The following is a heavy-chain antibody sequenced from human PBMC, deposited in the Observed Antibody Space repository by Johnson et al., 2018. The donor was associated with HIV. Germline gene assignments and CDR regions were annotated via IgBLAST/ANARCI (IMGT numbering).Heavy chain of an antibody. J-gene: IGHJ3*02. Sequence: VQLVESGGGVVRPGGSLRLSCAASGFNFDDYGMSWVRQAPGKGLEWVSGIYWNGGRTGYADSVKGRFTISRDNAKNSVYLQMNSLRAEDTALYYCASSRANDYVSAFDIWGQGTMVTVSS. D-gene: IGHD4-17*01. CDR1: GFNFDDYG. V-gene: IGHV3-20*04. CDR3: ASSRANDYVSAFDI. CDR2: IYWNGGRT.